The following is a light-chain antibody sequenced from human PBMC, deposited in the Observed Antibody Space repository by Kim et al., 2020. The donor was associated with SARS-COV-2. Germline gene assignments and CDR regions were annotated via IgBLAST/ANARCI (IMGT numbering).Light chain of an antibody. CDR1: QSISNW. CDR2: KAS. J-gene: IGKJ4*01. Sequence: DIQMTQSPSTLSASVGDRVTITCRASQSISNWLAWYRQKPGKAPKLLIYKASNLQSGVPSRFSGSGSGTEFSLTISSLQPDDFATYYCQQYNTYPLTFGGGTKVDIK. CDR3: QQYNTYPLT. V-gene: IGKV1-5*03.